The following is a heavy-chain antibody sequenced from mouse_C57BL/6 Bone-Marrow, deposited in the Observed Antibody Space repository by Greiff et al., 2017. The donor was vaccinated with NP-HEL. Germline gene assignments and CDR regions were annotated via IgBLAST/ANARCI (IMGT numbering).Heavy chain of an antibody. CDR3: ARKSNYLYYLDY. D-gene: IGHD2-5*01. V-gene: IGHV1-69*01. J-gene: IGHJ2*01. Sequence: QVQLQQPGAELVMPGASVKLSCKASGYTFTSYWMHWVKQRPGQGLEWIGEIDPSDSYTNYNQKFKGKSTLTVDKSSSAAYMQLISLTSEDYAVYYCARKSNYLYYLDYWGQGTTLTVSS. CDR1: GYTFTSYW. CDR2: IDPSDSYT.